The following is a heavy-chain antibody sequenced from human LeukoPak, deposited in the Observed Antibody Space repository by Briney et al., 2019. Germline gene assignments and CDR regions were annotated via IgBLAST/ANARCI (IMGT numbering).Heavy chain of an antibody. D-gene: IGHD5-18*01. V-gene: IGHV4-31*03. Sequence: SQTLSLTCTVSGGSISSGGYYWSWIRQHPGKGLEWIGYIYYSGSTYYNPSLKSRVTIPVDTSKNQFSLKLSSVTAADTAVYYCARVGGYTAMVDYWGQGTLVTVSS. CDR1: GGSISSGGYY. CDR3: ARVGGYTAMVDY. J-gene: IGHJ4*02. CDR2: IYYSGST.